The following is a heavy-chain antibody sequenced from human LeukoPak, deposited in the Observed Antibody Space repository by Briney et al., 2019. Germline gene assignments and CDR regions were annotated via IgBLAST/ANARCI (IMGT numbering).Heavy chain of an antibody. CDR3: ARGRDVLLWFGATYYYYGMDV. J-gene: IGHJ6*02. V-gene: IGHV4-34*01. D-gene: IGHD3-10*01. CDR1: GGSFSGYY. CDR2: INRSGST. Sequence: PSETLSLTCAVYGGSFSGYYWSWIRQPPGKGLEWIGEINRSGSTNYNPSLKSRVTISVDTSKNQFSLKLSSVTAADTAVYYCARGRDVLLWFGATYYYYGMDVWGQGTTVTVSS.